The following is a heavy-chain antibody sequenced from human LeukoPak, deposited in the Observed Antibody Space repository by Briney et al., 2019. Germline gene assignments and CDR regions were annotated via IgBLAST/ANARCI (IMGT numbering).Heavy chain of an antibody. V-gene: IGHV4-61*02. CDR3: ARDRSSGWYVVDY. CDR1: GDSISSGDYY. CDR2: ISSSGST. D-gene: IGHD6-19*01. Sequence: SETLSLTCTVSGDSISSGDYYWSWIRQPAGKGLEWIGRISSSGSTNYNPSLKSRVTISVDTSKNQFSLKLSSVTAADTAVYYCARDRSSGWYVVDYWGQGTLVTVSS. J-gene: IGHJ4*02.